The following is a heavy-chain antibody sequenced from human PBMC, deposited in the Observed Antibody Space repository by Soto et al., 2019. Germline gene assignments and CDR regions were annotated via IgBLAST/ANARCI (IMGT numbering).Heavy chain of an antibody. Sequence: QVQLVQSGGEVKKAGASVKVSCKASGYIFRSYDIIWVRQAPGQGLEWMGWISAYSGNAKYSQNLQGRVTLTTDTSTSTAFMELSSLRSDDTAVYYCARGQGSPWGQGTLVTVSS. J-gene: IGHJ5*02. CDR3: ARGQGSP. CDR2: ISAYSGNA. V-gene: IGHV1-18*04. CDR1: GYIFRSYD.